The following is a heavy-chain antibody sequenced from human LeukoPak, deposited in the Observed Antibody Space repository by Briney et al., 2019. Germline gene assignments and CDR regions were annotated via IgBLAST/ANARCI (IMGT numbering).Heavy chain of an antibody. CDR2: IYYSGST. J-gene: IGHJ1*01. D-gene: IGHD1-26*01. Sequence: PSETLSLTCTVSGGSISSSSYYWGWIRQPPGKGLEWIGSIYYSGSTYYNPSLKSRVSISADTSKNQFSLKLSSVTAADTAVYYCARHGGSYYSYFQHWGQGTLVTVSS. CDR1: GGSISSSSYY. CDR3: ARHGGSYYSYFQH. V-gene: IGHV4-39*01.